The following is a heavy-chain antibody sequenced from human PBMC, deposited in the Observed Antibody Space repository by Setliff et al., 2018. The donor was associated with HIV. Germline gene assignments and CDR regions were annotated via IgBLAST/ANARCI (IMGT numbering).Heavy chain of an antibody. CDR1: DDSISRSNSY. Sequence: PSETLSLTCTVSDDSISRSNSYWAWIRQPPGKGLEWIGNIYHSGSTTFYNPSLKSRVSISIDTSKSQFSLKLRSVTAADTAVYYCASLYCSSTSCYDAFDIWGQGTMVTVSS. CDR3: ASLYCSSTSCYDAFDI. CDR2: IYHSGST. D-gene: IGHD2-2*01. J-gene: IGHJ3*02. V-gene: IGHV4-39*01.